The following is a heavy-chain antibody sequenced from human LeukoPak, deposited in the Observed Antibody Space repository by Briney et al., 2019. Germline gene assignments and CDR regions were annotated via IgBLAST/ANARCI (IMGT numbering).Heavy chain of an antibody. J-gene: IGHJ4*02. D-gene: IGHD5/OR15-5a*01. CDR3: ARDHIKYLRRPNYFDY. CDR2: IWYDGSNK. CDR1: GFTFSSYG. V-gene: IGHV3-33*01. Sequence: GGSLRLSCAASGFTFSSYGMHWVRQAPGKGLEWVAVIWYDGSNKYYADSVKGRFTISRDNSKNTLYLQMNSLRAEDTAVYYCARDHIKYLRRPNYFDYWGQGTLVTVSS.